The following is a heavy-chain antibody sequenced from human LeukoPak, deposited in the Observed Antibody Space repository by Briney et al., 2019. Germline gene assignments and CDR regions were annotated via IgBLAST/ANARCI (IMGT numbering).Heavy chain of an antibody. CDR1: GFTFSSYG. V-gene: IGHV3-30*18. Sequence: GGSLRLSCAASGFTFSSYGMHWVRQAPGKGLEWVAVISYDGSTKYYTNSVKGRFTISRDNSKNTLYLQMNSLRAEDTAVYYCAKGQISRSDRFDYWGQGTLVTVSS. D-gene: IGHD3-3*02. J-gene: IGHJ4*02. CDR3: AKGQISRSDRFDY. CDR2: ISYDGSTK.